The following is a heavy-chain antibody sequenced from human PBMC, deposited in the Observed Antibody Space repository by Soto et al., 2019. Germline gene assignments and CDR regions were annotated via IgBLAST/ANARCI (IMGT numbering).Heavy chain of an antibody. CDR2: IYSGGST. CDR1: GFTVSSNY. Sequence: GGSLRLSCAASGFTVSSNYTSWVRQAPGKGLEWVSVIYSGGSTYYADSVKGRFTISRHNSKNTLYLQMNSLRAEDTAVYYCASSVYWLRLVGYYYMDVWGKGTTVTVSS. V-gene: IGHV3-53*04. CDR3: ASSVYWLRLVGYYYMDV. J-gene: IGHJ6*03. D-gene: IGHD5-12*01.